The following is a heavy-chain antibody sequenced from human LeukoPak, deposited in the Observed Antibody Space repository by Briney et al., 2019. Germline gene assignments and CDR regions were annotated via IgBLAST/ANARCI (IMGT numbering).Heavy chain of an antibody. V-gene: IGHV3-30-3*01. J-gene: IGHJ1*01. Sequence: PGGSLRLSCAASGFSFSNPAMHWVRQAPGKGLEWVAVISFDGTNKYYVDSVKGRLTISRDNSKNPLYVQMTRLRAEDTAVYYCARETGAQRWLQSGEEYFQHWGQGTLVTVSS. CDR3: ARETGAQRWLQSGEEYFQH. CDR2: ISFDGTNK. CDR1: GFSFSNPA. D-gene: IGHD5-24*01.